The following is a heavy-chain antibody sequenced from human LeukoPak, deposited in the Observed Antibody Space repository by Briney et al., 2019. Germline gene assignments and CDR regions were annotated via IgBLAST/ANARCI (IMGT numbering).Heavy chain of an antibody. Sequence: SETLSLTCAVSGYSISSGYYWGWIRQPPGKGLEWIGSIYHSGSTYYNPSLKSQVTISVDTSKNQFSLKLSSVTAADTAVYYCARYDFWSGSDNWFDPWGQGTLVTVSS. CDR2: IYHSGST. D-gene: IGHD3-3*01. CDR3: ARYDFWSGSDNWFDP. CDR1: GYSISSGYY. V-gene: IGHV4-38-2*01. J-gene: IGHJ5*02.